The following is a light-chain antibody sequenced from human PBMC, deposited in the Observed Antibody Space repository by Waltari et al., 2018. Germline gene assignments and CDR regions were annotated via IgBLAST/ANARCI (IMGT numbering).Light chain of an antibody. V-gene: IGLV1-47*01. CDR3: ATWDDSLSGPV. CDR2: RNN. J-gene: IGLJ3*02. CDR1: SSTIGSNY. Sequence: HSVLTQPPSASGTPGQRVTTSCSGSSSTIGSNYVYWYQQLPGTAPKLLIYRNNQRPSGVPDRFPGSKAGTSASLAISGLRSEDEADYYCATWDDSLSGPVFGGGTKLTVL.